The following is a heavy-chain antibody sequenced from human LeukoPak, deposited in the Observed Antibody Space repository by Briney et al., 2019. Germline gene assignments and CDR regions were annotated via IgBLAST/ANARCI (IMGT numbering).Heavy chain of an antibody. CDR3: ARGGGGAKRGGGAFDI. V-gene: IGHV4-59*01. J-gene: IGHJ3*02. CDR1: GGSISSYY. D-gene: IGHD3-16*01. CDR2: IYYSGST. Sequence: SVTLSLTCTVSGGSISSYYWSWIRQPPGKGLEWIGYIYYSGSTNYNPSLKSRVTISVDTSKNQFSLKLSSVTAADTAVYYCARGGGGAKRGGGAFDIWGQGTMVTVSS.